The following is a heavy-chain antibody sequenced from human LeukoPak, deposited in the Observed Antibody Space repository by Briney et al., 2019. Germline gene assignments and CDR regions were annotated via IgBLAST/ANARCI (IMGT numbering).Heavy chain of an antibody. D-gene: IGHD3-3*01. CDR2: IYTSGST. CDR1: GGSISSYY. Sequence: SETLSDTCTVSGGSISSYYWSWIRQPAGKGLEWIGRIYTSGSTNYNPSLKSRVTISVDKSKNQFSLKLSSVTAAGTAVYYCAREWSPLRFLEWLLSFDYWGQGTLVTVSS. J-gene: IGHJ4*02. V-gene: IGHV4-4*07. CDR3: AREWSPLRFLEWLLSFDY.